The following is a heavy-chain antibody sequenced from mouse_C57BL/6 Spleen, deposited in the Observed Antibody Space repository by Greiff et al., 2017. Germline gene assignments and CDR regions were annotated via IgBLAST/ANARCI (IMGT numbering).Heavy chain of an antibody. D-gene: IGHD2-12*01. CDR2: IHPNSGST. CDR3: AREAIYEDAMDY. CDR1: GYTFTSYW. V-gene: IGHV1-64*01. J-gene: IGHJ4*01. Sequence: VQLQQPGAELVKPGASVKLSCKASGYTFTSYWMHWVKQRPGQGLEWIGMIHPNSGSTNYNEKFKSKATLTVDKSSSTAYMQLSSLTSEDSAVYYCAREAIYEDAMDYWGQGTSVTVAS.